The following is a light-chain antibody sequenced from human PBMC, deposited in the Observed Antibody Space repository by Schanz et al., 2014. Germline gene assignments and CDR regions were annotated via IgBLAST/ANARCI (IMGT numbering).Light chain of an antibody. CDR1: QSVSSN. V-gene: IGKV3-20*01. J-gene: IGKJ4*01. Sequence: EIVLTQSPGTLSLSPGERATLSCRASQSVSSNLAWYQQKPGQAPRLLIYGASTRATGIPARFSGGGSGTDFTLTISSLEPEDFAVYYCQQYGSSPLTFGGGTNVEIK. CDR2: GAS. CDR3: QQYGSSPLT.